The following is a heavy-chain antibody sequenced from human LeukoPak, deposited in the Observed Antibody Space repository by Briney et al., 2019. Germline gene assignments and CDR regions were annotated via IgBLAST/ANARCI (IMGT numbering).Heavy chain of an antibody. CDR2: INHSGST. Sequence: SETLSLTCAVYGGSFSGYYWSWIRQPPGKGLGWIGEINHSGSTNYNPSLKSRVTISVDTSKNQFSLKLSSVTAADTAVYYCARGGSSSWYRKYFDYWGQGTLVTVSS. D-gene: IGHD6-13*01. J-gene: IGHJ4*02. V-gene: IGHV4-34*01. CDR1: GGSFSGYY. CDR3: ARGGSSSWYRKYFDY.